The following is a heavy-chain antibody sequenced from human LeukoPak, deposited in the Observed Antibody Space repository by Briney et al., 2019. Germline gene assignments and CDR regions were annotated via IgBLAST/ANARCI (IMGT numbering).Heavy chain of an antibody. CDR2: ISSSGSTI. D-gene: IGHD3-16*01. V-gene: IGHV3-11*04. Sequence: PGGSLRLSCAASGFTFSDYYMSWIRQAPGKGLEWVSYISSSGSTIYYADSVKGRFTISRDDPKSTLQMNSLRVEDTAVYYCAKEGGYMYDYVGGSDYRGQGTLVTVSS. J-gene: IGHJ4*02. CDR1: GFTFSDYY. CDR3: AKEGGYMYDYVGGSDY.